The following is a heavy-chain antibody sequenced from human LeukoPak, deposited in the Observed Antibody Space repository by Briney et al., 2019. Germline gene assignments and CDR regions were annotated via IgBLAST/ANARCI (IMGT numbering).Heavy chain of an antibody. D-gene: IGHD3-22*01. CDR3: AKDDSRGYGKVDY. CDR2: INPRGSSV. CDR1: GYTFSSYY. Sequence: ASVKVSCKASGYTFSSYYIHWVRQAPGQWLELMGIINPRGSSVSYAQNFQGRVTMTRDTSTSTVYMELSSLRSEDTAVYFCAKDDSRGYGKVDYWGQGTLVTVSS. V-gene: IGHV1-46*01. J-gene: IGHJ4*02.